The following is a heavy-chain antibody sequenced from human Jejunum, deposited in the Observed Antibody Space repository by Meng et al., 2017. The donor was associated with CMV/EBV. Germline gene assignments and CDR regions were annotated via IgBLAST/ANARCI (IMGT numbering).Heavy chain of an antibody. CDR3: ATGDCTSASCSGWGAFDF. CDR2: IKQDGSER. J-gene: IGHJ3*01. Sequence: YWMNGVRQATGGGLEWVANIKQDGSERYYEGSVKGRFTISRDNAKNSIYLQMRSLRADDTALYYCATGDCTSASCSGWGAFDFWGRGTMVTVSS. V-gene: IGHV3-7*01. CDR1: YW. D-gene: IGHD2-2*01.